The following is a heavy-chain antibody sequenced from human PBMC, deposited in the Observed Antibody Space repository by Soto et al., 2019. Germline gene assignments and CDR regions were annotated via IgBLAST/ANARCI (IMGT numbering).Heavy chain of an antibody. J-gene: IGHJ4*02. CDR2: IGTAGDT. CDR3: ARGPWPRGDSSGFYYYFDY. Sequence: EVQLVESGGGLVQPGGSLRLSCAASGFTFSTHDMHWVRQATGEGLEWVSAIGTAGDTYYPDSVKGRFAISRENAKNSLYLQVNSLRVGDTAVYYCARGPWPRGDSSGFYYYFDYWGQGTLVTVSS. D-gene: IGHD3-22*01. V-gene: IGHV3-13*04. CDR1: GFTFSTHD.